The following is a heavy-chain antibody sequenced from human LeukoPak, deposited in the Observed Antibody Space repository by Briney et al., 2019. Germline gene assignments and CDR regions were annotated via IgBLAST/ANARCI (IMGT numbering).Heavy chain of an antibody. Sequence: ASVKVSCKASGYSFTNYYIHWVRQATGQGLESVGLINPSGGGTTYPQKFQGRVTMTRDTSTSTVYMELSSLRSEDTAVYYCARVPYCFNGICYTHYYFDYWGQGTLVTVSS. CDR3: ARVPYCFNGICYTHYYFDY. J-gene: IGHJ4*02. V-gene: IGHV1-46*01. CDR2: INPSGGGT. D-gene: IGHD2-8*01. CDR1: GYSFTNYY.